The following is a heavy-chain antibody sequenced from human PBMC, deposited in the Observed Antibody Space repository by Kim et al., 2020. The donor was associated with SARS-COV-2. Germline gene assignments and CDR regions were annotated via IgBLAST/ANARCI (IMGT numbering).Heavy chain of an antibody. CDR3: ARDAAVTGTDGLDV. CDR2: IKQDGSEK. V-gene: IGHV3-7*01. D-gene: IGHD6-19*01. CDR1: GFMLRRYW. J-gene: IGHJ3*01. Sequence: GGSLRLSCAAPGFMLRRYWMTWVRQAPGKGLEWVANIKQDGSEKYYVDSVKGRFTISRYNAMNSLYLQMSSLRAEDTAVYYCARDAAVTGTDGLDVWGQGTLVTVSS.